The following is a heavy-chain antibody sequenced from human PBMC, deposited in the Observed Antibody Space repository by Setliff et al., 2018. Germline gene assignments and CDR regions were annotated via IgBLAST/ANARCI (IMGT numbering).Heavy chain of an antibody. CDR3: ARDLLRSSSWRPDVFDV. D-gene: IGHD6-13*01. CDR2: INPSSGRT. J-gene: IGHJ3*01. CDR1: GYTFTSHY. Sequence: ASVKVSCKASGYTFTSHYMHWVRQAPGLGLEWMGTINPSSGRTSYAQKFQGRVTMTRDTSTSTVYMDMSSLRSDDTAIYYCARDLLRSSSWRPDVFDVWGQGTMVTVSS. V-gene: IGHV1-46*01.